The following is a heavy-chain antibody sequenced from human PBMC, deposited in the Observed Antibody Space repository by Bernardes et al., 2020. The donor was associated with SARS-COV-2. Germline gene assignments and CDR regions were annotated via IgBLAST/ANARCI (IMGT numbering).Heavy chain of an antibody. CDR1: GFTFSNYW. CDR3: ARKTGHDYGMDV. CDR2: INSDGSNT. J-gene: IGHJ6*02. D-gene: IGHD3-10*01. Sequence: GGSLRLSCAASGFTFSNYWIHWVRQAPGKGLVWVSRINSDGSNTIYADSVKGRFTISRDSSKNTVYLQMDSLRGEDTAVYFCARKTGHDYGMDVWGQGTTVTVSS. V-gene: IGHV3-74*01.